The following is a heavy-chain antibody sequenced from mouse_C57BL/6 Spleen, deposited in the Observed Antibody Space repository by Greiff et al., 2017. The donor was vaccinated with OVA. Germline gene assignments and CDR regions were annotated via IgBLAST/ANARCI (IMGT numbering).Heavy chain of an antibody. J-gene: IGHJ1*03. CDR3: ARYLWYFDV. V-gene: IGHV7-3*01. CDR2: IRNKANGYTT. CDR1: GFTFTDYY. Sequence: EVKVVESGGGLVQPGGSLSLSCAASGFTFTDYYMSWVRQPPGKALEWLGFIRNKANGYTTEYSASVKGRFTISRDNSQSILYLQMNALRAEDSATYYCARYLWYFDVWGTGTTVTVSS.